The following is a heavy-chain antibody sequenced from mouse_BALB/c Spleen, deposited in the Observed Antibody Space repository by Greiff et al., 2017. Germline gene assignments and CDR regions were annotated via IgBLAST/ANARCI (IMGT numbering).Heavy chain of an antibody. J-gene: IGHJ1*01. CDR1: GYTFTSYW. Sequence: VQLQQPGAELVKPGASVKLSCKASGYTFTSYWMHWVKQRPGQGLEWIGEINPSNGRTNYNEKFKSKATLTVDKSSSTAYMQLSSLTSEDSAVYYCARGIYYDYDVGWYFDVWGAGTTVTVSS. CDR3: ARGIYYDYDVGWYFDV. V-gene: IGHV1S81*02. CDR2: INPSNGRT. D-gene: IGHD2-4*01.